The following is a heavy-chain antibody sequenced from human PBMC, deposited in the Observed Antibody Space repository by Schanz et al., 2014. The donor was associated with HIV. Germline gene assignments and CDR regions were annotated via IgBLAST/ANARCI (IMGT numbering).Heavy chain of an antibody. J-gene: IGHJ4*02. V-gene: IGHV1-2*02. D-gene: IGHD2-15*01. CDR1: GGTVSSSA. CDR2: INTNTRGNT. CDR3: ARNRYNLLPFDY. Sequence: QVQLVQSGAEVKKPGSSVKVSCKASGGTVSSSAITWMRQAPGQGLEWMGWINTNTRGNTIYAQKFQGRVTMTRDMSVSTAYMELRSLRPDDTAVYFCARNRYNLLPFDYWGQGTLVTVSP.